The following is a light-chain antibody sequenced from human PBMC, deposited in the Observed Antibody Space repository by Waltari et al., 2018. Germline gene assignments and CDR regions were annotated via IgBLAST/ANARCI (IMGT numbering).Light chain of an antibody. V-gene: IGLV3-27*01. J-gene: IGLJ2*01. Sequence: SYELTLPSSVSVSPGQPAKIPCSGDVLKKKFARWFQQKPGQAPVLMIYKDRERPSRIPVRFSGSSSGATVTLTITGAQVEDEAEYYCYSSTDNSGIFGGGTTLTVL. CDR1: VLKKKF. CDR3: YSSTDNSGI. CDR2: KDR.